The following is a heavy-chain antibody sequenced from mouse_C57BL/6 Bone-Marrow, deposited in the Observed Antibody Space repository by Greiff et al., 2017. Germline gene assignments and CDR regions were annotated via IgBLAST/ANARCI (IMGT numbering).Heavy chain of an antibody. D-gene: IGHD3-1*01. CDR2: ISDGCSYT. CDR1: GFTFSSYA. V-gene: IGHV5-4*01. J-gene: IGHJ3*01. Sequence: EVHLVESGGGLVKPGGSLKLSCAASGFTFSSYAMSWVRQTPAQRLEWVATISDGCSYTYYPDTVMGRFPISRNHAKNNLYLQMSPLKSEDTAMYYGARGRGGWFAYWGQGTLVTVSA. CDR3: ARGRGGWFAY.